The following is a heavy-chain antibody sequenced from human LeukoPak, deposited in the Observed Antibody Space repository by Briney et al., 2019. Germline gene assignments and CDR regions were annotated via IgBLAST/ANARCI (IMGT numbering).Heavy chain of an antibody. D-gene: IGHD5-24*01. CDR2: VTWSSRAS. V-gene: IGHV3-9*01. Sequence: PGGSLRLSCAASGFTFSNYAMHWVRQAPGKGLEWVAGVTWSSRASAYADPVKGRSTISRDNAKNALYLQMNSLRREDTALYYCAKDLFRRDGYNYYYYGMDVWGQGTTVTVSS. CDR1: GFTFSNYA. CDR3: AKDLFRRDGYNYYYYGMDV. J-gene: IGHJ6*02.